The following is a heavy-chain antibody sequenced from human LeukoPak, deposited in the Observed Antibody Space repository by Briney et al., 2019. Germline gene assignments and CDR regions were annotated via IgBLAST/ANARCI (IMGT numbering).Heavy chain of an antibody. V-gene: IGHV3-74*01. CDR3: TRAEIAVAGPFDY. Sequence: GGSLRLSCAASGFTFGRYWMHWVRQAPGKGLVWVSRINHDGSAATYADSVEGRFTISRDNAKNTLYLQMNSLRAEDTAIYYCTRAEIAVAGPFDYWGQGTLVTVSS. J-gene: IGHJ4*02. CDR2: INHDGSAA. CDR1: GFTFGRYW. D-gene: IGHD6-19*01.